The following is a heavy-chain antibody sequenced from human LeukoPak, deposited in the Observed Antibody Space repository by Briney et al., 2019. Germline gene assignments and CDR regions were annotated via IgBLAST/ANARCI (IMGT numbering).Heavy chain of an antibody. CDR1: GGSISSSSYY. CDR3: ARRGPGIAAAIDY. V-gene: IGHV4-39*07. Sequence: SETLSLTCIVSGGSISSSSYYWGWIRQPPGKGLEWIGSIYYSGSTYYNPSLKSRVTISVDTSKNQFSLKLSSVTAADTAVYYCARRGPGIAAAIDYWGQGTLVTVSS. CDR2: IYYSGST. D-gene: IGHD6-13*01. J-gene: IGHJ4*02.